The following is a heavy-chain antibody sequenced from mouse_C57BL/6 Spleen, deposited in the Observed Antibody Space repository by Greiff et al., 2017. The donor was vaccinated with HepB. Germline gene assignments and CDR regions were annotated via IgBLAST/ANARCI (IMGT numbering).Heavy chain of an antibody. V-gene: IGHV6-3*01. J-gene: IGHJ3*01. CDR2: IRLKSDNYAT. Sequence: EVMLVESGGGLVQPGGSMKLSCVASGFTFSNYWMNWVRQSPEKGLEWVAQIRLKSDNYATHYAESVKGRFTISRDDSKSSVYLQMNNLRAEDTGIYYCTEDYGSIPFAYWGQGTLVTVSA. D-gene: IGHD1-1*01. CDR3: TEDYGSIPFAY. CDR1: GFTFSNYW.